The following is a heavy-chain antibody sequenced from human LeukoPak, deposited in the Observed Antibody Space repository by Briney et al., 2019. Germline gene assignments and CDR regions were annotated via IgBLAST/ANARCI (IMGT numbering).Heavy chain of an antibody. D-gene: IGHD5-24*01. CDR1: GFTFSSYA. Sequence: PGGSLRLSCAASGFTFSSYAMSWVRQAPGKGLEWVSGISGSGGSTYYADSVKGRLTISRDNSKNTLYLQMNSLRTEDTAVYYCVRDRGDGYYQIDYWGQGTLVTVSS. CDR3: VRDRGDGYYQIDY. CDR2: ISGSGGST. V-gene: IGHV3-23*01. J-gene: IGHJ4*02.